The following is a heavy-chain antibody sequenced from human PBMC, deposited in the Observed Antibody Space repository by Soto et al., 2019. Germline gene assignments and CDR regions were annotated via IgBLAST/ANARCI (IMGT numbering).Heavy chain of an antibody. D-gene: IGHD3-22*01. CDR3: AGLFPCVSSGYNLNY. CDR1: GGSISSSSSY. Sequence: SETLSLTCTVSGGSISSSSSYWGWIRQPPGKGLEWVGSIYYLGNTYYNPSLGGRVSISVDPSKNQFSLKLNSVTAADTAVFYCAGLFPCVSSGYNLNYLGQGTLVTVSS. CDR2: IYYLGNT. J-gene: IGHJ4*02. V-gene: IGHV4-39*01.